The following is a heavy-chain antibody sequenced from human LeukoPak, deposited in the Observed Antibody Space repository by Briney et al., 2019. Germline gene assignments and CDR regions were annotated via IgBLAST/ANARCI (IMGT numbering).Heavy chain of an antibody. CDR1: GFTFDDYA. CDR2: ISWDGGST. J-gene: IGHJ4*02. CDR3: AKADSGYDTPYFDY. Sequence: GGSLRLSCAASGFTFDDYAMHWVRHAPGKGLEWVSLISWDGGSTYYADSVKGRFTISRDNSKNSLYLQMNSLRAEDTALYYCAKADSGYDTPYFDYWGQGTLVTVSS. V-gene: IGHV3-43D*03. D-gene: IGHD5-12*01.